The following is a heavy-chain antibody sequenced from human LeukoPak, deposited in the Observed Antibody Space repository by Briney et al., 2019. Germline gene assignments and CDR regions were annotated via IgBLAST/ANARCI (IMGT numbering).Heavy chain of an antibody. Sequence: PGGSLRLSCAASGFTFSSYGMHWVRQAPGKGLEWVAVISYDGSHKYCADSVKGRFTISRDNSKNTLYLQMNSLRAEDTAVYYCAKLAECAYSSGWFDYWGQGTLVTVSS. V-gene: IGHV3-30*18. CDR2: ISYDGSHK. CDR3: AKLAECAYSSGWFDY. J-gene: IGHJ4*02. D-gene: IGHD6-19*01. CDR1: GFTFSSYG.